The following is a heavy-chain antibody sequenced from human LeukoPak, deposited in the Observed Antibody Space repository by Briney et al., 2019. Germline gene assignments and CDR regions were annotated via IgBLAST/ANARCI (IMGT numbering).Heavy chain of an antibody. CDR1: GFTFSMYA. D-gene: IGHD6-13*01. CDR3: VLHSSTWFYFDY. CDR2: LSDSGGTT. V-gene: IGHV3-23*01. Sequence: GGSLRLSCAASGFTFSMYAMSWVRQAPGKGLEWLSTLSDSGGTTHSADSVRGRFTISRDNSKNTLYLQMNFLSAEDTALYYCVLHSSTWFYFDYWGQGTLVTVSS. J-gene: IGHJ4*02.